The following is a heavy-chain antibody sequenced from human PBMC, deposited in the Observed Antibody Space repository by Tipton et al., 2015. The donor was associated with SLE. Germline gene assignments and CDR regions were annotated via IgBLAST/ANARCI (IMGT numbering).Heavy chain of an antibody. Sequence: TLSLTCTVSGGSISSGGYYWSWIRQHPGKGLEWIGYIYYSGSTYYNPSLKSRVTISVDTSKNQFSLKLSSVTAADTAVYYRAREEENDFWSGGDAFDIWGQWTMVTVSS. CDR2: IYYSGST. CDR3: AREEENDFWSGGDAFDI. CDR1: GGSISSGGYY. J-gene: IGHJ3*02. V-gene: IGHV4-31*03. D-gene: IGHD3-3*01.